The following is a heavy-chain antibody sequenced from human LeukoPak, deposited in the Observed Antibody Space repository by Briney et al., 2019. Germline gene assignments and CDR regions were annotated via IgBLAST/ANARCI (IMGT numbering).Heavy chain of an antibody. CDR3: AREYTGGAIDY. J-gene: IGHJ4*02. Sequence: GASVKVSCKASGYTFTAYFMHWVRQAPGQGLEWMGRINPNSGGTNYAQKFQGRVTMTRDTSISTAYMELSRLRSDDTAVYYCAREYTGGAIDYWGQGTLVTVSS. CDR2: INPNSGGT. V-gene: IGHV1-2*06. D-gene: IGHD5-12*01. CDR1: GYTFTAYF.